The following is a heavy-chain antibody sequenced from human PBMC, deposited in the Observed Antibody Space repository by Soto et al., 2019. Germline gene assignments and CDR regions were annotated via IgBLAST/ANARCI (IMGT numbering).Heavy chain of an antibody. CDR2: ISSGSNYI. J-gene: IGHJ4*02. D-gene: IGHD6-19*01. Sequence: GGSLRLSCAASGFTFSSYTMNWVRQTPGKGLEWVSSISSGSNYICYADSVKGRFTISRDNAKNSLYLQMNSLRAEDTAVYYCARGYHSSGFDYWGQGTLVTVSS. CDR3: ARGYHSSGFDY. CDR1: GFTFSSYT. V-gene: IGHV3-21*01.